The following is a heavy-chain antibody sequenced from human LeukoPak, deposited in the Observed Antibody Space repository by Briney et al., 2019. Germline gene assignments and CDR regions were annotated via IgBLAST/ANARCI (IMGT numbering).Heavy chain of an antibody. Sequence: PGGSLRLSCAASGFTFSSYSMNWVRQAPGKGLEWVSYISSSSSTIYYADSVKGRFTISRDNAKNSLYLQMNSLGAEDTAVHYCAREARMATTAGHSGWGQGTLVTVSS. V-gene: IGHV3-48*01. D-gene: IGHD5-24*01. CDR3: AREARMATTAGHSG. CDR1: GFTFSSYS. CDR2: ISSSSSTI. J-gene: IGHJ4*02.